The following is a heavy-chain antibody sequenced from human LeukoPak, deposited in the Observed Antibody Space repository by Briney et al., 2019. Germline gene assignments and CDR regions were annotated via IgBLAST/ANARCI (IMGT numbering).Heavy chain of an antibody. CDR1: GFTFSSHN. CDR2: ISTSSSYI. CDR3: ARVPYYYMDV. J-gene: IGHJ6*03. V-gene: IGHV3-21*01. Sequence: GGSLRLSCAASGFTFSSHNMNWVRQAPGKGLEWVSSISTSSSYIYYADSVKGRFTISRDNAKNSLYLQMNSLRAEDTAVYYCARVPYYYMDVWGKGTTVTVSS.